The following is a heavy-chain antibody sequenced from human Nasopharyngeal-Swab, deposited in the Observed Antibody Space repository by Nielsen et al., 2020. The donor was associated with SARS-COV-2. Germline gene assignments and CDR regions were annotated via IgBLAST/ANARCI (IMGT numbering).Heavy chain of an antibody. D-gene: IGHD6-13*01. Sequence: PGKGLEWVSGISWNSGSIGYADSVKGRFTISRDNAKSSLYLQMNSLRAEDTALYYCAKDKGAAGHGAFDIWGQGTMVTVSS. CDR3: AKDKGAAGHGAFDI. J-gene: IGHJ3*02. V-gene: IGHV3-9*01. CDR2: ISWNSGSI.